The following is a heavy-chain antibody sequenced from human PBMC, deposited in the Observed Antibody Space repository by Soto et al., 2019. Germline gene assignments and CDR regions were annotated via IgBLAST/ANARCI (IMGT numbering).Heavy chain of an antibody. J-gene: IGHJ5*02. V-gene: IGHV1-8*02. Sequence: ASVKVSCKASGYTFTNNDVSWVRQATGQGLEWMGWMNPGSGDTGYAQKFQGRVTMTRDISIARAYMELNSLRSEDTAIYYCARMESFGSLNWFEPWGQGTLVTVSS. CDR2: MNPGSGDT. CDR3: ARMESFGSLNWFEP. D-gene: IGHD5-18*01. CDR1: GYTFTNND.